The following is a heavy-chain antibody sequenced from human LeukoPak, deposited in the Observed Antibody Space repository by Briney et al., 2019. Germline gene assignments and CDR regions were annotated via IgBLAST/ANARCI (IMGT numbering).Heavy chain of an antibody. Sequence: ASVKVSCTASGYTFANYYMHWARQAPGQGLEWMGMINPSGGRTTYAQKFQGRVTMTRDTSTSTLYMELSSLRSEDTAVYYCARGGYDFVYYYYGMDVWGQGTTVTVSS. CDR1: GYTFANYY. CDR3: ARGGYDFVYYYYGMDV. CDR2: INPSGGRT. D-gene: IGHD3-3*01. J-gene: IGHJ6*02. V-gene: IGHV1-46*01.